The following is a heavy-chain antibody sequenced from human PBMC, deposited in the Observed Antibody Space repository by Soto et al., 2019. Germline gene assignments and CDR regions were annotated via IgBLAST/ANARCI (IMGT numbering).Heavy chain of an antibody. D-gene: IGHD2-21*02. J-gene: IGHJ6*02. CDR2: ISTRGEV. CDR1: GFSFSTYS. CDR3: AREETAWPLAYGLDV. V-gene: IGHV3-21*01. Sequence: GGSLRLSCAASGFSFSTYSMNWVRQAPGKGLEWVSSISTRGEVYYADSVKGRFTISRDNSKNSVSLQMNSLRGDDTAVYYCAREETAWPLAYGLDVWGQGTTVTVSS.